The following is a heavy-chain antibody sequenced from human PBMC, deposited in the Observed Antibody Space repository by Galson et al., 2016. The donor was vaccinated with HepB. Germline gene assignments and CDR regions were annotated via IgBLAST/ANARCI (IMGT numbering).Heavy chain of an antibody. D-gene: IGHD6-19*01. J-gene: IGHJ4*02. CDR3: AKRQGYTSGRADS. V-gene: IGHV3-23*01. CDR2: ISGNGGNT. CDR1: GFTFNTYA. Sequence: LRLSCAASGFTFNTYAMTWVRQAPGKGLEWVSAISGNGGNTYYADSVKGRFTISNYKSKNTLYLQMNSLRVEDTAVYYCAKRQGYTSGRADSWGQGTLVTVSS.